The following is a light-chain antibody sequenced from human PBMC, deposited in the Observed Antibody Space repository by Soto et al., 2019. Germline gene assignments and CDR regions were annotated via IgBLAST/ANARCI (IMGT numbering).Light chain of an antibody. CDR1: QTVSSSY. V-gene: IGKV3-20*01. CDR2: GAS. CDR3: QQYRSSSFT. Sequence: EIVLTQSPGTLSLSAGERLTLSCRASQTVSSSYLAWYQQKPGQAPRLLVYGASSRATGIPDRFSGSGSGTDFTLTISTLAPEDFAVYYCQQYRSSSFTFGPGTKVNIK. J-gene: IGKJ3*01.